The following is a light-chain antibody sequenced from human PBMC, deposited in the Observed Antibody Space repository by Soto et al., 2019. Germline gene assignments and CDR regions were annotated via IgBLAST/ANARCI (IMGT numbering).Light chain of an antibody. CDR1: SGSVSTRNY. V-gene: IGLV8-61*01. J-gene: IGLJ3*02. CDR3: ARYVGSGIHGV. Sequence: QAVVTQEPSFSVSPGGTVTLTCGLTSGSVSTRNYPSWYQQIPGQAPRTLIYNTNTRSSGVPDRFSGSILGNEAALTITGVQAADESDYYCARYVGSGIHGVFGGGTKLTVL. CDR2: NTN.